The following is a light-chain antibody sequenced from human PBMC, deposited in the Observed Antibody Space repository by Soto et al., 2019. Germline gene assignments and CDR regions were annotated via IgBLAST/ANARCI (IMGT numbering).Light chain of an antibody. CDR2: DVS. J-gene: IGLJ3*02. CDR3: CSYAGSYNWV. CDR1: SSDVGGYNY. V-gene: IGLV2-11*01. Sequence: QSALTQPRSVSGSPGQSVTISCTGTSSDVGGYNYVSWYQQHPGKAPKLMIYDVSKWPSGVPDRFSGSRSGNTASLTISGLRAEDEADYYCCSYAGSYNWVFGGGTKVTVL.